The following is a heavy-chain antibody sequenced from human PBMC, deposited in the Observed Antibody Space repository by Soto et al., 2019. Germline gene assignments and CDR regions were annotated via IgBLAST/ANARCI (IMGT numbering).Heavy chain of an antibody. Sequence: ASVKVSCKASGYTFTGYYMHWVRQAPGQGLEWMGWIVVGSGNTNYAQKFQGRVTMTEDTSTDTAYMELSSLRSEDTAVYYCATTNYDYVWGSNWFDPWGQGTLVTVS. J-gene: IGHJ5*02. V-gene: IGHV1-2*02. CDR3: ATTNYDYVWGSNWFDP. D-gene: IGHD3-16*01. CDR2: IVVGSGNT. CDR1: GYTFTGYY.